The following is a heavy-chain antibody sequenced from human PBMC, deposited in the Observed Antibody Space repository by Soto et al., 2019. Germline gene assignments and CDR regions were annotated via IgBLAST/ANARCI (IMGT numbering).Heavy chain of an antibody. CDR1: GGSLSSYH. D-gene: IGHD1-26*01. Sequence: QVQLQESGPGLVKPSETLSLTCTVSGGSLSSYHWSWIRQPPGKGLELIGYTYYSGSTSYNPSLKSRVTISPGASKNQFALKLSSVTAAATAIYYCASRDGWGAFDIWGQGTLVTVSS. CDR2: TYYSGST. V-gene: IGHV4-59*12. J-gene: IGHJ3*02. CDR3: ASRDGWGAFDI.